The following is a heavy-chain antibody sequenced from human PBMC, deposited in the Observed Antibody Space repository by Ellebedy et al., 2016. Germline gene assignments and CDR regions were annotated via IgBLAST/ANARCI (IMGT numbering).Heavy chain of an antibody. J-gene: IGHJ4*02. Sequence: GESLKISXAASGFSFSSYGMYWVRQTPGKWLEWVAVIWYDGSNKYYADSVKGRFTISRDNSKNTLYLQMNSLRAEDTALYYCAREGGIFGLDYWGQGTLVTVSS. CDR2: IWYDGSNK. CDR1: GFSFSSYG. V-gene: IGHV3-33*01. CDR3: AREGGIFGLDY. D-gene: IGHD3-3*02.